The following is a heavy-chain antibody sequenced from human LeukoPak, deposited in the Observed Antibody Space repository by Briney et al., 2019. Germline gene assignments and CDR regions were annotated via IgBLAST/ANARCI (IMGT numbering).Heavy chain of an antibody. D-gene: IGHD3-3*01. CDR1: GFTFSIYA. CDR2: ISRTGGST. Sequence: GGSLRLSCAASGFTFSIYAMTWVRQAPGKGLEWVSAISRTGGSTYYADSVKGRFTISRDNSKNTVNLQMNSLSVEDTAIYYCAKRYDDFWTHFDSWGQGTLVTVSS. CDR3: AKRYDDFWTHFDS. J-gene: IGHJ4*02. V-gene: IGHV3-23*01.